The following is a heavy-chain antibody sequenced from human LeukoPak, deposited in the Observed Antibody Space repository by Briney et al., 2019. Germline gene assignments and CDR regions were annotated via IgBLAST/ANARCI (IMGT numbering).Heavy chain of an antibody. V-gene: IGHV4-39*01. CDR3: ARHACSSTSCYAFDI. CDR2: IYYSGST. J-gene: IGHJ3*02. CDR1: GGSISSYY. D-gene: IGHD2-2*01. Sequence: PSETLSLTCTVSGGSISSYYWGWIRQPPGKGLEWIGSIYYSGSTYYNPSLKSRVTISVDTSKNQFSLKLSSVTAADTAVYYCARHACSSTSCYAFDIWGQGTMVTVSS.